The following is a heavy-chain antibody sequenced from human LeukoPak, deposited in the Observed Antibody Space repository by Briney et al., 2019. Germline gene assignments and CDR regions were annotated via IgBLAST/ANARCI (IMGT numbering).Heavy chain of an antibody. CDR2: ISSSSSYI. Sequence: GGSLRLSCAASGFTFSSDTMHWVRQAPGKGLEWVSSISSSSSYIYYADSVKGRFTISRDNAKNSLYLQMNSLRAEDTAVYYCARAKYSSGWTLDYWGQGTLVTVSS. CDR1: GFTFSSDT. V-gene: IGHV3-21*01. D-gene: IGHD6-19*01. CDR3: ARAKYSSGWTLDY. J-gene: IGHJ4*02.